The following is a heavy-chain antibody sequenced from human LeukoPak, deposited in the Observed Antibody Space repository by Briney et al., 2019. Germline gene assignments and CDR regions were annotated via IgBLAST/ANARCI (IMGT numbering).Heavy chain of an antibody. J-gene: IGHJ6*02. CDR2: ISWNSGSI. D-gene: IGHD3-16*01. CDR1: GFTFDDYA. V-gene: IGHV3-9*01. CDR3: AKDRGLVPYGMDV. Sequence: GGSLRLSCAASGFTFDDYAMHWVRQAPGKGLEWVSGISWNSGSIGYADSVKGRFTISRDNAKNSLYLQMNSLRAEDTALYYCAKDRGLVPYGMDVWGQGTTVTVSS.